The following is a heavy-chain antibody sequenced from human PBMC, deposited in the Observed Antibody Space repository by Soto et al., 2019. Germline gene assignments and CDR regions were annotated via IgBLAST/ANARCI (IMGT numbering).Heavy chain of an antibody. V-gene: IGHV4-39*01. D-gene: IGHD2-2*01. CDR1: GGSISSSSYY. CDR2: IYYSGST. J-gene: IGHJ3*02. CDR3: AGREGTDIVVVPAARRKKDAFDI. Sequence: SETLSLTCTVSGGSISSSSYYWGWIRQPPGKGLEWIGSIYYSGSTYYNPSLKSRVTISVDTSKNQFSLKLSSVTAAETAVYYCAGREGTDIVVVPAARRKKDAFDIWGQGTMVTVSS.